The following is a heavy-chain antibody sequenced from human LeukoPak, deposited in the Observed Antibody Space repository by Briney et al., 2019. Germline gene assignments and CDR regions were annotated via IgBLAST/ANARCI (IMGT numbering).Heavy chain of an antibody. CDR3: VKLMYSSGWDTLDY. D-gene: IGHD6-19*01. Sequence: GGSLRLSCAASGFTFSSYAVSWVRQAPGKGLEWVSGISGSGGSTYYADSVKGRFTISRDKSKNTLSLQMNSLRAEDTAVYYCVKLMYSSGWDTLDYWGQGTLVTVSS. V-gene: IGHV3-23*01. CDR1: GFTFSSYA. CDR2: ISGSGGST. J-gene: IGHJ4*02.